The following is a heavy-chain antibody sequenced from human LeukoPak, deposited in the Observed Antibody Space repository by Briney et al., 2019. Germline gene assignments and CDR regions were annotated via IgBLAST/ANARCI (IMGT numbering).Heavy chain of an antibody. D-gene: IGHD5-12*01. V-gene: IGHV4-59*08. CDR1: GGSTTNYY. CDR2: VFQSGDT. CDR3: ARHPLRGGFDT. J-gene: IGHJ4*02. Sequence: SETLSLTCPVSGGSTTNYYWSWIRQPPGKGLEWIAYVFQSGDTRYNPSLKSRLTISLDTSKDRFSLTLISMTAADTALYYCARHPLRGGFDTWGQGVLVTVSS.